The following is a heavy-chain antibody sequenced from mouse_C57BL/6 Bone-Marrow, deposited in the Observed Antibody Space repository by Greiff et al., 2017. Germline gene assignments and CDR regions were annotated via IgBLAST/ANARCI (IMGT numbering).Heavy chain of an antibody. Sequence: QVQLQQSGPELVKPGASVKISCKASGYAFSSSWMNWVKQRPGKGLEWIGRIYPGDGDTNYNGKFKGKATLTADKSYSTAYMQLSSLTSEDSAVYFCARDLPITTAYAMDYWGQGTSVTVSA. CDR3: ARDLPITTAYAMDY. D-gene: IGHD1-2*01. CDR2: IYPGDGDT. V-gene: IGHV1-82*01. J-gene: IGHJ4*01. CDR1: GYAFSSSW.